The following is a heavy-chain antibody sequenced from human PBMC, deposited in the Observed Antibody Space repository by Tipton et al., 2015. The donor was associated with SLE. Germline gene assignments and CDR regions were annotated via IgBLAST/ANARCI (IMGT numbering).Heavy chain of an antibody. Sequence: SLRLSCAASGFTVSSNYMSWVRQAPGKGLEWVSIIYSGGSTYYADSVKGRFTISRDSSKKTLYLQMNSLRAEDTAVYYCARDRGSYHAFDLWGQGTTVTVSS. D-gene: IGHD1-26*01. J-gene: IGHJ3*01. V-gene: IGHV3-53*01. CDR3: ARDRGSYHAFDL. CDR2: IYSGGST. CDR1: GFTVSSNY.